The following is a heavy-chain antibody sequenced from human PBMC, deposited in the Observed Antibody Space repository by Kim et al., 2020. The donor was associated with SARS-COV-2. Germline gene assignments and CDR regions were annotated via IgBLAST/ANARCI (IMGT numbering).Heavy chain of an antibody. Sequence: SETLSLTCTVSGGSISSYYWSWIRQPPGKGLEWIGYIYYSGSTNYNPSLKSRVTISVDTSKNQFSLKLSSVTAADTAVYYCARAWTLGYYFDYWGQGTLVTVSS. CDR1: GGSISSYY. CDR3: ARAWTLGYYFDY. J-gene: IGHJ4*02. CDR2: IYYSGST. V-gene: IGHV4-59*01.